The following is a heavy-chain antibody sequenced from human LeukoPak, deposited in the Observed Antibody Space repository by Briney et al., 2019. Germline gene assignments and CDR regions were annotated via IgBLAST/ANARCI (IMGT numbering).Heavy chain of an antibody. CDR1: GFTFDDYG. CDR2: INWNGGST. J-gene: IGHJ4*02. D-gene: IGHD4-17*01. Sequence: PGGSLRLSCAASGFTFDDYGMSWVRHAPGKGLEWVSGINWNGGSTGYADSVKGRFTISRDNAKNSLYLQMNSLRAEDTALYYCARAPSYGDYAPPGLWGQGTLVTVSS. CDR3: ARAPSYGDYAPPGL. V-gene: IGHV3-20*04.